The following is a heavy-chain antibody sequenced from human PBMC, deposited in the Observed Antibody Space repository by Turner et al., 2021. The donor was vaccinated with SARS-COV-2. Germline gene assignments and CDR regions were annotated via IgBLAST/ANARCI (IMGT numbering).Heavy chain of an antibody. V-gene: IGHV4-39*02. D-gene: IGHD3-22*01. CDR2: IYYSGST. J-gene: IGHJ2*01. Sequence: HLQESGPGLVQPSETLCLTCTVSGGCISSSTYYWVWIRQPPGKGLEWVGNIYYSGSTYYNPALKSRVTISVEESKNQFSLKLSSVTAADTAVDYCATETSTVIVVANWYFDLWGRGTMVTVSS. CDR3: ATETSTVIVVANWYFDL. CDR1: GGCISSSTYY.